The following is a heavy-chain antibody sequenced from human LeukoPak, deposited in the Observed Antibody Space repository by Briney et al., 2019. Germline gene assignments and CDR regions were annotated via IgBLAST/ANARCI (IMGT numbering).Heavy chain of an antibody. V-gene: IGHV1-69*13. J-gene: IGHJ4*02. Sequence: TVNVSCKASGGTFSSYAISWVRQAPGQGLEWMGGIIPIFGTANYAQKFQGRVTITADESTSTAYMELSSLRSEDTAVYYCAGPKIDYDFWSGYLYYFDYWGQGTLVTVSS. CDR2: IIPIFGTA. D-gene: IGHD3-3*01. CDR3: AGPKIDYDFWSGYLYYFDY. CDR1: GGTFSSYA.